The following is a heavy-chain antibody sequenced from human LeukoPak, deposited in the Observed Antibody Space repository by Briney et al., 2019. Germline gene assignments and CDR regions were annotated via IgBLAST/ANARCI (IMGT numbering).Heavy chain of an antibody. CDR2: ISGSGGST. J-gene: IGHJ4*02. V-gene: IGHV3-23*01. Sequence: PGGSLRLSCAASGFTFSSYAMSWVRQAPGKGLEWVSAISGSGGSTYYADSVKGRFTISRDNSKNTLYLQMNSLRAEDTAVYYCATRTFPRAGTTYYFDYWGQGTLVTVSS. D-gene: IGHD1-7*01. CDR3: ATRTFPRAGTTYYFDY. CDR1: GFTFSSYA.